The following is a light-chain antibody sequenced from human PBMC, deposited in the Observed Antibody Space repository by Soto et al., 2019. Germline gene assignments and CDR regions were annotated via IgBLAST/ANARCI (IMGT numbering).Light chain of an antibody. CDR1: PSVTNY. Sequence: EIVMTQSPATLSVSPVERATLSCRASPSVTNYLAWYQQKPGQPPRLLIYGAFNRAAGIPARFSGSGSGTEFTLTISSLQSEDFAVYYCQQYNNWPSITFGQGTRLEIK. CDR3: QQYNNWPSIT. J-gene: IGKJ5*01. CDR2: GAF. V-gene: IGKV3-15*01.